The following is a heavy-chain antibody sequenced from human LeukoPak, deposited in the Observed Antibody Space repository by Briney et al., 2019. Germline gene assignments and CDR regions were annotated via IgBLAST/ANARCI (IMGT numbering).Heavy chain of an antibody. J-gene: IGHJ4*02. D-gene: IGHD2-8*01. Sequence: SETLSLTCTASGGSISTYYWTWIRQPPGKGLEWIGYIYYSGSTNYNPSLKSRVTISVDTSKNQFSLKLSSVTAADTAVYYCARLDDVGVDYWGQGTLVTVSS. CDR2: IYYSGST. CDR1: GGSISTYY. V-gene: IGHV4-59*08. CDR3: ARLDDVGVDY.